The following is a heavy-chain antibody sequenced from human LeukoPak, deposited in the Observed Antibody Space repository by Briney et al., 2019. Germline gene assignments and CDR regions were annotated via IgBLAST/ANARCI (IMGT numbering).Heavy chain of an antibody. CDR1: GGSISNGGYY. J-gene: IGHJ4*02. Sequence: SETLSLTCTVSGGSISNGGYYWSWIRQHPGKGLEWIGYIYYSGSTYYNPSLKSRVTISVDTSKNQFSLKLSSVTAADTAVYYCARMGDGYNYVFDYWGQGTLVTVSS. CDR3: ARMGDGYNYVFDY. V-gene: IGHV4-31*03. D-gene: IGHD5-24*01. CDR2: IYYSGST.